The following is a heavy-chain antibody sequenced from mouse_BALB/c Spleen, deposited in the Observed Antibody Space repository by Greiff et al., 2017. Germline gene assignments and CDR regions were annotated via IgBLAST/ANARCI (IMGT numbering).Heavy chain of an antibody. J-gene: IGHJ4*01. Sequence: VQLQQPGAELVKPGASVKLSCKASGYTFTSYYMYWVKQRPGQGLEWIGGINPSNGGTNFNEKFKSKATLTVDKSSSTAYMQLSSLTSEDSAVYYCTRGNGYYYAMDHWGQGTSVTVSS. CDR1: GYTFTSYY. CDR2: INPSNGGT. CDR3: TRGNGYYYAMDH. V-gene: IGHV1S81*02.